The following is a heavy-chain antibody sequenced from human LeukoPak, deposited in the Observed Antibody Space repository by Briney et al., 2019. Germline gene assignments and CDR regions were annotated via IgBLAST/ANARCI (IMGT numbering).Heavy chain of an antibody. J-gene: IGHJ6*03. CDR1: GFTVSSNY. D-gene: IGHD6-6*01. V-gene: IGHV3-66*02. CDR2: IYSGGST. Sequence: GGSLRLSCAASGFTVSSNYMSWVRQAPGKGLEWVSVIYSGGSTYYADSVKGRFTISRDNSKNTLYLQMNSLRAEDTVVYYCASSSSGNYYYYYMDVWGKGTTVTVSS. CDR3: ASSSSGNYYYYYMDV.